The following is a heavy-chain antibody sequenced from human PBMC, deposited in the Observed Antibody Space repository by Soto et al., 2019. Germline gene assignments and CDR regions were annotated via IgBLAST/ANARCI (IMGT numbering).Heavy chain of an antibody. Sequence: SETLSLTCTVSGGSVSSGSYYWSWIRQPPGKGLEWIGYIYYSGSTNYNPSLKSRVTISVDTSKNQFSLKLSSVTAADTAVYYCARDGRAYYDILTGYYRDSWFDPWGQGTLVTAPQ. V-gene: IGHV4-61*01. CDR2: IYYSGST. J-gene: IGHJ5*02. CDR1: GGSVSSGSYY. D-gene: IGHD3-9*01. CDR3: ARDGRAYYDILTGYYRDSWFDP.